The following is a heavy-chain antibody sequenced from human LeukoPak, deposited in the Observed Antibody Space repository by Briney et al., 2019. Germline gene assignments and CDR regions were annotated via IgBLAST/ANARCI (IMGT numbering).Heavy chain of an antibody. CDR3: ARDPLRYLRVGHYDY. D-gene: IGHD3-9*01. Sequence: GGSLRLSCAASGFTFSNSALNWVHQVAGKGLEWVSSIYYDSSHIYYAASVRGRFTISRDNARNSVYLQMNSLRVEDTAVYYCARDPLRYLRVGHYDYWGQGTLVAVSS. J-gene: IGHJ4*02. CDR1: GFTFSNSA. V-gene: IGHV3-21*04. CDR2: IYYDSSHI.